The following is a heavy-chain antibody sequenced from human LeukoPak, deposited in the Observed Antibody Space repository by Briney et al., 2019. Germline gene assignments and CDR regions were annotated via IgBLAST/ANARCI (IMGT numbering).Heavy chain of an antibody. CDR2: ISYDGSNK. Sequence: GGSLRLSCAASGFTFSSYAMHWVRQAPGKGLEWVAVISYDGSNKYYADSVKGRFTISRDNSKNTLYLQMNSLRAEDTAVYYCARDRGPLVVVAGFDYWGQGTLVTVSS. D-gene: IGHD2-15*01. V-gene: IGHV3-30-3*01. CDR1: GFTFSSYA. CDR3: ARDRGPLVVVAGFDY. J-gene: IGHJ4*02.